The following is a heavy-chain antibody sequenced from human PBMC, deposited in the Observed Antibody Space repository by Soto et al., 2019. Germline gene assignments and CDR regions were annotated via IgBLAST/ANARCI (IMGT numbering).Heavy chain of an antibody. Sequence: PGGSLRLSCAASGFSFSNFAMSWVRQAPGTGLEWVSSISGSGDKTYYLDSVNGRFTISRDNSKNTLYLHMKSLGAEDTAVYFCAKDYASTWYWYFDPWGQGTLVTVSS. V-gene: IGHV3-23*01. J-gene: IGHJ5*02. CDR2: ISGSGDKT. CDR1: GFSFSNFA. CDR3: AKDYASTWYWYFDP. D-gene: IGHD6-13*01.